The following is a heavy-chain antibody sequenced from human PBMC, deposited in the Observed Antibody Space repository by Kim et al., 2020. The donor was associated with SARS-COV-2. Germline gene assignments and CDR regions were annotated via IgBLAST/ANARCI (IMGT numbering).Heavy chain of an antibody. V-gene: IGHV4-34*01. CDR3: ARGPRITMVRGVIIAGYN. CDR2: INHSGST. J-gene: IGHJ5*01. CDR1: GGSFSGYY. D-gene: IGHD3-10*01. Sequence: SETLSLTCAVYGGSFSGYYWSWIRQPPGKGLEWIGEINHSGSTNYNPSLKSRVTISVDTSKNQFSLKLSSVTAADTAVYYCARGPRITMVRGVIIAGYN.